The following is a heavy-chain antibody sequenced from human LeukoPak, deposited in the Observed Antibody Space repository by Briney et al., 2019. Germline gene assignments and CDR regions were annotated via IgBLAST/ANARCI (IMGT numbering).Heavy chain of an antibody. CDR3: ARQVYGPINRDFDY. V-gene: IGHV5-10-1*01. D-gene: IGHD5-24*01. J-gene: IGHJ4*02. CDR1: GYSFITXX. CDR2: IDPXDSYT. Sequence: GESLKIAXXGSGYSFITXXXXXXXQXXXXXXXXXXXIDPXDSYTNYSPSFQGHLTISAXXSISTAYLQWSSLKASDTAMYYCARQVYGPINRDFDYWGQGTLVTVSS.